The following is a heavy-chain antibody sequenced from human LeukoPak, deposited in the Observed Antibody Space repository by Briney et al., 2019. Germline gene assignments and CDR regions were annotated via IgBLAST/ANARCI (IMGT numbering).Heavy chain of an antibody. CDR3: AVGAVPLGGVIVSGPFDY. Sequence: ASVKVSCKASGYTFTSYAMHWVRQAPGQRLEWMGWINAGNGNTKYSQKFQGRVTITRDTSASTAYMELSSLRSEDTAVYYCAVGAVPLGGVIVSGPFDYWGQGTLVTVSS. J-gene: IGHJ4*02. V-gene: IGHV1-3*01. D-gene: IGHD3-16*02. CDR2: INAGNGNT. CDR1: GYTFTSYA.